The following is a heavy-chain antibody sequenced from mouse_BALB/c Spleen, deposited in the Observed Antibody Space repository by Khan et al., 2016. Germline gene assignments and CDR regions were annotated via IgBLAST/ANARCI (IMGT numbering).Heavy chain of an antibody. CDR3: ARGDYSDYEFDY. J-gene: IGHJ2*01. CDR2: ISYSGST. Sequence: EVQLQESGPGLVKPSQSLSLTCTVTGYSITSDYAWNWIRQFPGNKLEWMGYISYSGSTSYNPSLKSRISITRDTSKNQFFLQLNSVTTEDTATYYCARGDYSDYEFDYWGKGTTLTVSS. V-gene: IGHV3-2*02. CDR1: GYSITSDYA. D-gene: IGHD2-4*01.